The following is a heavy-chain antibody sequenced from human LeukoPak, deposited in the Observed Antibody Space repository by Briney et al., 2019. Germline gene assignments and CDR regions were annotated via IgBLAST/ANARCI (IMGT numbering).Heavy chain of an antibody. Sequence: GGSLRLSCAASGFTFSSHAMHWVPQAPGKGLEYVSGIGNNGDTTYYANSVKGRFTISRDNSKNTLYLEMGSLRAEDMAVYYCARDLTNGWHYFDYWGQGTLVTVSS. J-gene: IGHJ4*02. V-gene: IGHV3-64*01. D-gene: IGHD6-19*01. CDR3: ARDLTNGWHYFDY. CDR1: GFTFSSHA. CDR2: IGNNGDTT.